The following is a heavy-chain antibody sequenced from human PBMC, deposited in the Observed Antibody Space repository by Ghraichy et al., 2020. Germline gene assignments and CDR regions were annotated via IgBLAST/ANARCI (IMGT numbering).Heavy chain of an antibody. V-gene: IGHV6-1*01. CDR1: GDSVSSNSAA. J-gene: IGHJ4*02. CDR2: TYYRSKWYN. CDR3: ARDEWNDLPGIAVAGLDY. D-gene: IGHD6-19*01. Sequence: SQTLSLTCAISGDSVSSNSAAWNWIRQSPSRGLEWLGRTYYRSKWYNDYAVSVKSRITINPDTSKNQFSLQLNSVTPEDTAVYYCARDEWNDLPGIAVAGLDYWGQGTLVTVSS.